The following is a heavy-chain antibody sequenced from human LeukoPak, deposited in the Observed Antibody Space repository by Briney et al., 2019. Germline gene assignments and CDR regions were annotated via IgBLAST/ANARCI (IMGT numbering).Heavy chain of an antibody. J-gene: IGHJ3*02. CDR3: ARAKSIAARLGAFDI. V-gene: IGHV1-2*02. CDR1: GYTSTGYY. Sequence: GASVKVSCKASGYTSTGYYMHWVRQAPGQGLEWMGWINPNSGGTNYAQKFQGRVTMTRDTSISTAYMELSRLRSDDTAVYYCARAKSIAARLGAFDIWGQGTMVTVSS. CDR2: INPNSGGT. D-gene: IGHD6-6*01.